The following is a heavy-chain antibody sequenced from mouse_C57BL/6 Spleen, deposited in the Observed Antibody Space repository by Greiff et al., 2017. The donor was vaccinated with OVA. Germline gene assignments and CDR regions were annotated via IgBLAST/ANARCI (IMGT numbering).Heavy chain of an antibody. J-gene: IGHJ4*01. CDR2: IDPSDSET. D-gene: IGHD2-4*01. CDR1: GYTFTSYW. V-gene: IGHV1-52*01. CDR3: ARYYDYSYAMDY. Sequence: QVQLKQPGAELVRPGSSVKLSCKASGYTFTSYWMHLVKQRPIQGLEWIGNIDPSDSETHYNQKFKDKATLTVDKSSSTAYMQLSSLTSEDSAVYYCARYYDYSYAMDYWGQGTSVTVSS.